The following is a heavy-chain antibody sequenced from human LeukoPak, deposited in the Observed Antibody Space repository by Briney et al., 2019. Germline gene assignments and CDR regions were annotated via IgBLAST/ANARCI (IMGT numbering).Heavy chain of an antibody. J-gene: IGHJ4*02. CDR2: FNWNGGGT. V-gene: IGHV3-20*04. Sequence: GGSLRLSCAASGFTFDDYGMSWVRQAPGKGPEWVSGFNWNGGGTAYAASVKGRFTISRDNAKNSLYLQMNSLRAENTALYYCAATYSSGWYSHSDYWGQGTLVTVSS. CDR3: AATYSSGWYSHSDY. D-gene: IGHD6-19*01. CDR1: GFTFDDYG.